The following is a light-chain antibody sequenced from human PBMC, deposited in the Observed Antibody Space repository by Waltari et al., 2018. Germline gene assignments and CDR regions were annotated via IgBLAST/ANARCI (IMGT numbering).Light chain of an antibody. J-gene: IGLJ2*01. CDR3: AAWDNSLSGPV. CDR2: RNN. V-gene: IGLV1-47*01. CDR1: SSNIGSNY. Sequence: QSVLTQPPSASGTPGQRVTISCSGSSSNIGSNYVYWYQQVPGTAPKLLIYRNNQRPSGVPDRLSGSKSGTSASLAISGLRSEDEADYYCAAWDNSLSGPVFGGGTKLTVL.